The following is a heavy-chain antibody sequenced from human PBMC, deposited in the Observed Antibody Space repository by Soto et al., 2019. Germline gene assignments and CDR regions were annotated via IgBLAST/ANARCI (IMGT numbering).Heavy chain of an antibody. V-gene: IGHV4-59*01. CDR3: AREDRGTRQAAAGSTFDY. Sequence: PSETLSLTCTVSGGSISSYYWSWIRQPPGKGLEWIGYIYYSGSTNYNPSLKSRVTISVDTSKNQFSLKLSSVTAADTAVYYCAREDRGTRQAAAGSTFDYWGQGTLVTVSS. CDR1: GGSISSYY. D-gene: IGHD6-13*01. J-gene: IGHJ4*02. CDR2: IYYSGST.